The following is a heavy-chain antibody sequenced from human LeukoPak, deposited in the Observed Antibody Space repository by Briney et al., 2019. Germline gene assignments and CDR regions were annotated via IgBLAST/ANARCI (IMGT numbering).Heavy chain of an antibody. CDR2: INHSGST. Sequence: PSETLSLTCAVYGGSFSGYYWSWIRQPPGKGLEWIGGINHSGSTNYNPSLKSRVTISVDTSKNQFSLKLSSVTAADTAVYYCARGQSTIFGVVSTFDYWGQGTLVTVSS. D-gene: IGHD3-3*01. CDR3: ARGQSTIFGVVSTFDY. V-gene: IGHV4-34*01. CDR1: GGSFSGYY. J-gene: IGHJ4*02.